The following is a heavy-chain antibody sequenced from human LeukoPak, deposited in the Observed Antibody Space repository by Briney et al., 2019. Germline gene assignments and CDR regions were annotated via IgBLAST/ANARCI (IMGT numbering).Heavy chain of an antibody. CDR2: ITTNTGNP. V-gene: IGHV7-4-1*02. CDR3: ARDGGYTGYEPPDY. D-gene: IGHD5-12*01. Sequence: ASVKVSCKASGYSFTNYALNRVRQAPGQGLEWMGWITTNTGNPTYAQGFTRRFAFSLDTSVSTAYLQISSLKADDTAVYYCARDGGYTGYEPPDYWGQGTLVTVSS. J-gene: IGHJ4*02. CDR1: GYSFTNYA.